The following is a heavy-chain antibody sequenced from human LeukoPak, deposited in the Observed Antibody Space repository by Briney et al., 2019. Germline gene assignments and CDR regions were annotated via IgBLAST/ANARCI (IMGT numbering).Heavy chain of an antibody. D-gene: IGHD4-17*01. J-gene: IGHJ6*02. Sequence: SETLSLTCSVSGGSISTYYWRWVRQLPGKGLEWIGYIYYTGTTNYNPSLRSRVTISVDTSRNQFSLRLSSVTAADTAVYYCAREDPQTTVPEGMDVWGHGTTVIVSS. CDR2: IYYTGTT. V-gene: IGHV4-59*01. CDR3: AREDPQTTVPEGMDV. CDR1: GGSISTYY.